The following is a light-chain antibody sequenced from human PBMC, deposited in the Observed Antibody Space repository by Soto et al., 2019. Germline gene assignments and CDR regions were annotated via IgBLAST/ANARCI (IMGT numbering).Light chain of an antibody. CDR1: SSDIGGYNF. CDR2: EVS. Sequence: QSALTQPASVSGSPGQSITISCTRTSSDIGGYNFVSWYQQHPGKAPKLMIYEVSNRPSGVSNRFSGSKSGNTASLTISGLQAEDEADYYCSSYTDSSTLFGGGTKLTVL. V-gene: IGLV2-14*01. CDR3: SSYTDSSTL. J-gene: IGLJ3*02.